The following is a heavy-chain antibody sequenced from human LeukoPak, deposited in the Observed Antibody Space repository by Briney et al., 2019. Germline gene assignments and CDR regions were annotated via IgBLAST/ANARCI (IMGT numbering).Heavy chain of an antibody. Sequence: SETLSLTCTVSGGSISSYFWSWIRQPPGKGLEWLGYIYYSGSTNYNPSLKSRVTISVDTSKNQFSLKLSSVTAADTAVHYCARGYSSALGPFDYWGQGTLVTVSS. CDR3: ARGYSSALGPFDY. V-gene: IGHV4-59*01. D-gene: IGHD6-19*01. CDR2: IYYSGST. J-gene: IGHJ4*02. CDR1: GGSISSYF.